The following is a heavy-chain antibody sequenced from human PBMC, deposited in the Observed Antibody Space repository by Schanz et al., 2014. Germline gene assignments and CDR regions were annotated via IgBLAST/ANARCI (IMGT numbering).Heavy chain of an antibody. CDR2: IGNGGVTI. Sequence: QVQLVDSGGGLVKPGGSLRLSCTASGFPFSDYFMAWIRQPPGRGLEWVSYIGNGGVTIYYADSVKGRFTISRDNSKTTVYLQMNSLRAEDTAVYYCAKDAENTAMITDYFDYWGQGTLVTVSS. CDR1: GFPFSDYF. CDR3: AKDAENTAMITDYFDY. J-gene: IGHJ4*02. V-gene: IGHV3-11*01. D-gene: IGHD5-18*01.